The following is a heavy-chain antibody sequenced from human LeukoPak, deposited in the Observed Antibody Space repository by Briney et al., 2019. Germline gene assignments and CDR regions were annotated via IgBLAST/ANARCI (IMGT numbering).Heavy chain of an antibody. Sequence: PSETLSLTCTVSGGSISSSSYYWGWIRQPPGKGLEWIGCIYYSGSTYYNPSLKSRVTISVDTSKNQFSLKLSSVTAADTAVYYCARHLDYGGNSPYYFDYWGQGTLVTVSS. D-gene: IGHD4-23*01. CDR2: IYYSGST. CDR3: ARHLDYGGNSPYYFDY. J-gene: IGHJ4*02. V-gene: IGHV4-39*01. CDR1: GGSISSSSYY.